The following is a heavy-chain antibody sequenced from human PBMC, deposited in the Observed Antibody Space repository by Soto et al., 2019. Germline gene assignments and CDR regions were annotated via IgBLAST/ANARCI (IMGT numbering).Heavy chain of an antibody. CDR3: ASGPVGAAFDY. Sequence: SETLSLTCAVYGGSFSGYYWSWIRQPPGKGLEWIGEINHSGSTNYNPSLKSRVTISVDTSKNQFSLKLSSVTAADTAVYYCASGPVGAAFDYWGQGTLVTVYS. CDR1: GGSFSGYY. J-gene: IGHJ4*02. D-gene: IGHD1-26*01. V-gene: IGHV4-34*01. CDR2: INHSGST.